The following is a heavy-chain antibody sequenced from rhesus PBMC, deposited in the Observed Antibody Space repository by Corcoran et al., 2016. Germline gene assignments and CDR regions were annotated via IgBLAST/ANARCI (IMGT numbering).Heavy chain of an antibody. J-gene: IGHJ4*01. CDR1: GGSISGYYL. V-gene: IGHV4S7*01. D-gene: IGHD2-21*01. CDR3: AREGDCTGSGCYGTFDY. Sequence: QVQLQESGPGVVKPSETLSLTCAVSGGSISGYYLWSWIRQPPGKGLEWIGYIYGGSGSTSYNPSLDGRVIISIDTSKNQFSLKLSSVTAADTAVYYCAREGDCTGSGCYGTFDYWGQGVLVTVSS. CDR2: IYGGSGST.